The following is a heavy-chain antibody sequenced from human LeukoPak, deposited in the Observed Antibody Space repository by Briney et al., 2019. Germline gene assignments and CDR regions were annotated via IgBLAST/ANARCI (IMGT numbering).Heavy chain of an antibody. D-gene: IGHD6-19*01. Sequence: PGGSLRLSCAASGFTFRNYWMGWVRQAPGKGLEWVANTKPDGSAEYYADSVRGRFTTSRDNANNFLYLQMNSLRAEDTAVYYCAREPPSVPASNPDSWGQGTLVTVSS. CDR3: AREPPSVPASNPDS. V-gene: IGHV3-7*01. CDR1: GFTFRNYW. CDR2: TKPDGSAE. J-gene: IGHJ5*01.